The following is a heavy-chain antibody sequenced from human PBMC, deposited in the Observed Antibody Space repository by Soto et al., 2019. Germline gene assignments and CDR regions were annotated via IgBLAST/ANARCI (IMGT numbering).Heavy chain of an antibody. Sequence: EVQLVESGGGLIQPGGSLRLSCAASGFTVSSNYMSWVRQAPGKGLEWVSVIYSGGSTYYADSVKGRFTISRDNSKKTLYLQMNSLRAEDTAVYYCAREEPDYGSGSYTDYWGQGTLVTVSS. CDR1: GFTVSSNY. D-gene: IGHD3-10*01. J-gene: IGHJ4*02. V-gene: IGHV3-53*01. CDR3: AREEPDYGSGSYTDY. CDR2: IYSGGST.